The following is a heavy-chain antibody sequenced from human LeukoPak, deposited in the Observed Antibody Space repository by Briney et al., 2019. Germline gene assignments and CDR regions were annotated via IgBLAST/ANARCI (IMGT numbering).Heavy chain of an antibody. Sequence: SVKVSCKASGGTFSSYAISWVRQAPGQGLEWMGGIIPIFGTANYAQKFQGRVTITTDESTSTAYMELSSLRSEDTAVYYCARGPGIAAAGIFDYWGQGTLATVSS. CDR1: GGTFSSYA. D-gene: IGHD6-13*01. CDR3: ARGPGIAAAGIFDY. CDR2: IIPIFGTA. J-gene: IGHJ4*02. V-gene: IGHV1-69*05.